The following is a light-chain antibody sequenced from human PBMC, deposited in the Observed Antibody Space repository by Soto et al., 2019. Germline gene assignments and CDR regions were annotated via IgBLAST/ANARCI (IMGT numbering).Light chain of an antibody. CDR1: HIVYNS. V-gene: IGKV3-11*01. J-gene: IGKJ1*01. CDR3: QQRSNWPRT. CDR2: DAS. Sequence: EIVLTQSPATLSLSPGERATLSCRASHIVYNSLAWYQQKPGQAPRLLIYDASNRATGIPARFSGRGSGTDFTLTISSLEAEDFAVYYCQQRSNWPRTFGQGTKVEIK.